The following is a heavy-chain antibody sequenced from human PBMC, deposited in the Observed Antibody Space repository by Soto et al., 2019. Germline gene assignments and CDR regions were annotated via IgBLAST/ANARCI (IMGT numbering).Heavy chain of an antibody. Sequence: EVQLLESGGGLVQPGGSLRLSCTGSGFTFSIYAMNWVRQSPGKGLECVSTISGSGGTTYYADSVKGRFTISRDNSKNTLYLQMSSLRAEDTAVHYCAKNGRPAAMYNWFDPWDQGTLVTVSS. CDR3: AKNGRPAAMYNWFDP. CDR1: GFTFSIYA. CDR2: ISGSGGTT. J-gene: IGHJ5*02. D-gene: IGHD2-2*01. V-gene: IGHV3-23*01.